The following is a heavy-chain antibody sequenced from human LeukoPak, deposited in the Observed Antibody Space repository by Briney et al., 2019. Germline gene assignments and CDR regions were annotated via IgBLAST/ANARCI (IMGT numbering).Heavy chain of an antibody. CDR1: GFTFSDHY. V-gene: IGHV3-72*01. J-gene: IGHJ2*01. CDR2: TRNKANSYTT. Sequence: PGGSLRLSCAASGFTFSDHYMDWVRQAPGKGLEWVGRTRNKANSYTTEYAASVKGRFTISRDDSKNSLYLQMNSLKTEDTAVYYCAKSLWVRPGGPGVGYWYFDLWGRGTLVTVSS. CDR3: AKSLWVRPGGPGVGYWYFDL. D-gene: IGHD3-16*01.